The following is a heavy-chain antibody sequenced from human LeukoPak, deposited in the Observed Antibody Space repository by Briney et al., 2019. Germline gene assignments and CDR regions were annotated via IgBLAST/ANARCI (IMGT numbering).Heavy chain of an antibody. Sequence: SGPTLVNPTQTLTLTCTFPGFSLSTSRVGVGWIRQPPGKALEWLALIYWNDHKRYSASLESRVTITKDTSKNQVVLVMTNMDPVDTATYYCAHSGDYDGDYGKFDYWGQGTLVTVSS. CDR2: IYWNDHK. D-gene: IGHD4-17*01. CDR1: GFSLSTSRVG. J-gene: IGHJ4*02. CDR3: AHSGDYDGDYGKFDY. V-gene: IGHV2-5*01.